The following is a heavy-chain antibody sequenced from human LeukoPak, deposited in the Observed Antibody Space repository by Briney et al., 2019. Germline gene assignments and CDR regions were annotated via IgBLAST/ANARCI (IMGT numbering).Heavy chain of an antibody. V-gene: IGHV3-21*01. D-gene: IGHD3-3*01. J-gene: IGHJ4*02. CDR3: AREGVEENYFDY. CDR2: ISSSSSYI. Sequence: PGGSLRLSCAASGFTFSSYSMNWVRQAPGKGLEWVSSISSSSSYIYYADSVKDRFTISRDNAKNSLYLQMNSLRAEDTAVYYCAREGVEENYFDYWGQGTLVTVSS. CDR1: GFTFSSYS.